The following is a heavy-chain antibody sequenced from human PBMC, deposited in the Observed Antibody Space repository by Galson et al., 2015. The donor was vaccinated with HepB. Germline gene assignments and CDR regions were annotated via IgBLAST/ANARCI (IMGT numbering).Heavy chain of an antibody. D-gene: IGHD3-22*01. CDR3: ARDRRHYYDSSGYYYQNWYFDL. V-gene: IGHV4-4*07. Sequence: ETLSLTCTVSGGSISSYYWSWIRQPAGKGLEWIGRIYTSGSTNYNPSLKSRVTMSVDTSKNQFSLKLSSVTAADTAVYYCARDRRHYYDSSGYYYQNWYFDLWGRGTLVTVSS. CDR2: IYTSGST. CDR1: GGSISSYY. J-gene: IGHJ2*01.